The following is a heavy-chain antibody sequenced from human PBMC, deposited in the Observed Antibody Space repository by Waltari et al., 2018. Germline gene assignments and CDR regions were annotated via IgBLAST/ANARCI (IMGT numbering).Heavy chain of an antibody. D-gene: IGHD2-2*01. Sequence: QVQLVQSGAAVKKPGASVKVSCKASGYTFSDFYIHWVRQAPGQGLEWMGRVNPNGGSTTYAQKLQDRVTMTRDTSTSTVYMELSSLRSEDTAVYYCARAGSTLIWGVAEWGQGTLVTVSS. CDR2: VNPNGGST. CDR1: GYTFSDFY. CDR3: ARAGSTLIWGVAE. J-gene: IGHJ4*02. V-gene: IGHV1-46*04.